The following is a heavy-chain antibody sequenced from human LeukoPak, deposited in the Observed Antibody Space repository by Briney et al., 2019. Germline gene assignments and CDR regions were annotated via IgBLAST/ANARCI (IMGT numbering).Heavy chain of an antibody. V-gene: IGHV4-59*01. CDR1: GGSISSYY. J-gene: IGHJ4*02. CDR2: IYYSGST. D-gene: IGHD6-19*01. CDR3: ARRGSGSGWYFDY. Sequence: SETLSLTCTVSGGSISSYYWSWIRQPPGKGLEWIGYIYYSGSTNYNPSLKSRVTISVDTSKNQFSLKLSSVTAADTAVYYCARRGSGSGWYFDYWGQGTLVTVSS.